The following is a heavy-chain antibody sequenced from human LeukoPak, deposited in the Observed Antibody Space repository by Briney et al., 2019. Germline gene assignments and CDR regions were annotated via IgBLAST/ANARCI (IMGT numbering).Heavy chain of an antibody. D-gene: IGHD5-24*01. CDR2: LYYSGSN. J-gene: IGHJ4*02. V-gene: IGHV4-59*01. CDR3: ADRDGVY. Sequence: NSSETLSLTCSVSGDSISRDYWTWIRQPPGKGLEWIGHLYYSGSNNYNPSLKSRVTISADTSKNQFSLKLTSVTAAGTAVYYCADRDGVYWGQGILVTVSS. CDR1: GDSISRDY.